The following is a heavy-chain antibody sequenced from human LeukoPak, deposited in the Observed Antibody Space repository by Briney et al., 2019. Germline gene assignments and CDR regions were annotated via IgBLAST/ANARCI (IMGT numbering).Heavy chain of an antibody. D-gene: IGHD6-19*01. Sequence: GGSLRLSCAASGFTFSSYAMHWVRQAPGKGLEWVAVISYDGSNKYYADSVKGRFTISRDNSKNTLYLQMNSLRAEDTAVYYCARDDIAVAGDYYYGMDVWGQGTTVTVSS. V-gene: IGHV3-30-3*01. CDR1: GFTFSSYA. CDR2: ISYDGSNK. CDR3: ARDDIAVAGDYYYGMDV. J-gene: IGHJ6*02.